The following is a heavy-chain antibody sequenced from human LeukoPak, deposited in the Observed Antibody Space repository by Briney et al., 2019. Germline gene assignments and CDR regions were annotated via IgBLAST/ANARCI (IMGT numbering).Heavy chain of an antibody. J-gene: IGHJ5*02. CDR2: IIPIFGTA. CDR1: GGTFSSYA. D-gene: IGHD2-15*01. Sequence: VASVKVSCTASGGTFSSYAISWVRQAPGQGLEWMGGIIPIFGTANYAQKFQGRVTITADESTSTAYMELSSLRSEDTAVYYCAREGGGQFGNYNWFDPWGQGTLVTVSS. CDR3: AREGGGQFGNYNWFDP. V-gene: IGHV1-69*13.